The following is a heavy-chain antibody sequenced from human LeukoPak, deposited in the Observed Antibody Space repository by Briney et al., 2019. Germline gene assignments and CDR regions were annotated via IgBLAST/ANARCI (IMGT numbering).Heavy chain of an antibody. V-gene: IGHV1-18*01. J-gene: IGHJ4*02. CDR3: ARGAQYCSSTSCRPFDY. D-gene: IGHD2-2*01. Sequence: EASVKVSCKASGYTFTSYGISWVRQAPGQGLEWMGWISAYNGNTNYAQKLQGRVTMTTDTSTSTAYMELRSLRSDDTAVYYCARGAQYCSSTSCRPFDYWGQGTLVTVSS. CDR2: ISAYNGNT. CDR1: GYTFTSYG.